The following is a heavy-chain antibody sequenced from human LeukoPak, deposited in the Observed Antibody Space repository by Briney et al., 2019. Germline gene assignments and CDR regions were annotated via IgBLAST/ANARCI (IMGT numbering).Heavy chain of an antibody. CDR3: AKSVTADP. D-gene: IGHD2-21*02. Sequence: GGSLRLSCAASGFTFNNYAMIWVRQAPGKGLEWVSAISGSAGSTYYADSVKGRYTISRDNSKNTVDLQMNSLRAEDTAVYYCAKSVTADPWGQGTLVTVSS. CDR2: ISGSAGST. CDR1: GFTFNNYA. V-gene: IGHV3-23*01. J-gene: IGHJ5*02.